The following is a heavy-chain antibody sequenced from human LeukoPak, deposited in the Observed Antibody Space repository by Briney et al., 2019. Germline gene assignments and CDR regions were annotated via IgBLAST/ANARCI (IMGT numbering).Heavy chain of an antibody. CDR2: ISSNGGST. Sequence: GGSLRLSCAASGFTFSSYAMHWVRQAPGKGLEYVSAISSNGGSTCYANSVKGRFTISRDNSKNTLYLQMGSLRAEDMAVYYCASCSGGSCYSFDYWGQGTLVTVSS. J-gene: IGHJ4*02. D-gene: IGHD2-15*01. V-gene: IGHV3-64*01. CDR1: GFTFSSYA. CDR3: ASCSGGSCYSFDY.